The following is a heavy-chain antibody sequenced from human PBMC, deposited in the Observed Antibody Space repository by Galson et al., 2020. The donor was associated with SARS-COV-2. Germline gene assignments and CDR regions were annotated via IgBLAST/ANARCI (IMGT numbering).Heavy chain of an antibody. Sequence: ETSETLSLTCTVSGGSFSDYYWSWIRQAPGKGLEWIGEINHSGLTNSNPSLESRVTTSVDTSKKQFSLNLNSVTAADTAVYYCASHPAMLPFFDNWGQGTLVAVSS. CDR1: GGSFSDYY. CDR2: INHSGLT. CDR3: ASHPAMLPFFDN. J-gene: IGHJ4*02. D-gene: IGHD5-18*01. V-gene: IGHV4-34*01.